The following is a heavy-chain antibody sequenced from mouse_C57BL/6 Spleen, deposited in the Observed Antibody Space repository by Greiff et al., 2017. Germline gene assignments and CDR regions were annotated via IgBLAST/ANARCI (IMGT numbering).Heavy chain of an antibody. J-gene: IGHJ3*01. Sequence: QVQLQQPGAELVKPGASVKLSCKASGYTFTSYWMHWVKQRPGQGLEWIGMIHPNSGSTNYNEKFKSKATLTVDKSSSTAYMQLSSLTSEDSAVYYGARDYGSSYEFAYWGQGTLVTVSA. CDR2: IHPNSGST. D-gene: IGHD1-1*01. CDR1: GYTFTSYW. CDR3: ARDYGSSYEFAY. V-gene: IGHV1-64*01.